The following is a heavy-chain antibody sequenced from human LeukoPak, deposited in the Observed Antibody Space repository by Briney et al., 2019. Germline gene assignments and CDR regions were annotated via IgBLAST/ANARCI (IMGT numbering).Heavy chain of an antibody. CDR2: INPNSGGT. J-gene: IGHJ3*02. CDR1: GYTFTGYY. V-gene: IGHV1-2*02. Sequence: ASVKVSCKASGYTFTGYYMLWVRQAPGQGLEWMGWINPNSGGTNYAQKFQGRVTMTRDTSISTAYMELSRLRSDDTAVYYCARTFSNLHDAFDIWGQGTMVTVSS. CDR3: ARTFSNLHDAFDI. D-gene: IGHD6-13*01.